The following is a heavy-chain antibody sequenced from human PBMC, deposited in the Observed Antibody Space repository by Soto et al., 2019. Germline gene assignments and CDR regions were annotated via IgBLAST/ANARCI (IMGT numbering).Heavy chain of an antibody. CDR1: GFTVSSNY. CDR3: ARQGSNWVYLEY. D-gene: IGHD7-27*01. J-gene: IGHJ4*02. CDR2: VHRGGAT. V-gene: IGHV3-66*04. Sequence: EVQLVESGGGSVQPGGSLRLSCAASGFTVSSNYMSWVRQTPGKGLEWVSAVHRGGATYYADSVKGRFTISRDNSKNTVYLQMNSLRAEDTAVYYCARQGSNWVYLEYWGQGTLVTVSS.